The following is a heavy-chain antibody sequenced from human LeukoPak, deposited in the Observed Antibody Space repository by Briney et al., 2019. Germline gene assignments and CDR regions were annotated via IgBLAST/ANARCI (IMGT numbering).Heavy chain of an antibody. J-gene: IGHJ6*02. CDR1: GFTFSSYE. V-gene: IGHV3-48*03. D-gene: IGHD2-15*01. CDR3: AGNVVVVAATRGYYYGMDV. Sequence: QSGGSLRLSCAASGFTFSSYEMNWVRQAPGKGLEWVSYISSSGSTIYYADSVKGRFTISRDNAKNSLYLQMNSLRAEDTAVYYCAGNVVVVAATRGYYYGMDVWGQGTVVTVSS. CDR2: ISSSGSTI.